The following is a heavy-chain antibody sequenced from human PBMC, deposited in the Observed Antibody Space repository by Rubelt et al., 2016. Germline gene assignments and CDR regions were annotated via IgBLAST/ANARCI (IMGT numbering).Heavy chain of an antibody. J-gene: IGHJ5*02. V-gene: IGHV3-66*01. CDR3: VRESYKFGEFIIYFDP. CDR1: GGSVSSSSYY. Sequence: LQLQESGPGLVKPSETLSLNCTVSGGSVSSSSYYWGWVRQPPGKGLEWVSLLYSGGGTAYADSVKGRFTISRDNSKNTLYLQINSLRADDTAVYYCVRESYKFGEFIIYFDPWGQGTQVTVS. CDR2: LYSGGGT. D-gene: IGHD3-10*01.